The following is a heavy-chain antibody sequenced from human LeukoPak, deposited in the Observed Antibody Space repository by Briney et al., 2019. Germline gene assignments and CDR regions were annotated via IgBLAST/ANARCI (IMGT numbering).Heavy chain of an antibody. D-gene: IGHD3-10*01. J-gene: IGHJ6*03. V-gene: IGHV4-39*01. CDR2: IYSSGST. CDR3: ARGGGGFGELLPYYYYMDV. Sequence: KTSETLSLTCTVSGGSISSSSYYWGWIRQHPGKGLEWIGSIYSSGSTYYNSSLKSRVTISVDTSKNQFSLKLSSVTAADTAVYYCARGGGGFGELLPYYYYMDVWGKGTTVTVSS. CDR1: GGSISSSSYY.